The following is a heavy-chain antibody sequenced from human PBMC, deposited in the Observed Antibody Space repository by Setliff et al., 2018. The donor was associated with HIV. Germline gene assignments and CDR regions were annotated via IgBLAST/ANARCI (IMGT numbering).Heavy chain of an antibody. Sequence: GGSLRLSCAASGFSLSYYRMNWVRQAPGKGLEWVANIEQDGSEKYYVDSVKGRFAISRDNTKNSLYLRMDSLRAEDTAVYYCARVVDTSGGYWGSFYRYMDVWGKGTTVTAP. J-gene: IGHJ6*03. V-gene: IGHV3-7*03. D-gene: IGHD3-10*01. CDR3: ARVVDTSGGYWGSFYRYMDV. CDR1: GFSLSYYR. CDR2: IEQDGSEK.